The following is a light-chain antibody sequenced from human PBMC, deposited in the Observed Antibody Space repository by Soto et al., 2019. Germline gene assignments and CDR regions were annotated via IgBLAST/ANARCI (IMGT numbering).Light chain of an antibody. CDR1: QSIGGY. V-gene: IGKV1-39*01. CDR3: QQSYNSPPT. J-gene: IGKJ1*01. CDR2: GAS. Sequence: DIQMTQSPSSLSASVGDRVTLTCRASQSIGGYLNWYQQKPGKAPNPLIFGASSLQSGVSSRFSGSGHVTDFTLTISSLQPEYFASYYCQQSYNSPPTFGQGTKVETK.